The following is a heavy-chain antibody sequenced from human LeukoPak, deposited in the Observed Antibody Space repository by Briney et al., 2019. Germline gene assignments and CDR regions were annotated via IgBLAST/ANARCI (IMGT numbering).Heavy chain of an antibody. Sequence: GGSLRLSCAASGFTFSTYSMNWVRQAPGRGLEWVSSISSSGTYIYYADSMRGRFTVSRDNSKNSLYLQMNSLRAEDTAVYYCASSFPRREAYISNYFDYWGQGTLVTVSS. D-gene: IGHD5-24*01. CDR3: ASSFPRREAYISNYFDY. J-gene: IGHJ4*02. V-gene: IGHV3-21*01. CDR2: ISSSGTYI. CDR1: GFTFSTYS.